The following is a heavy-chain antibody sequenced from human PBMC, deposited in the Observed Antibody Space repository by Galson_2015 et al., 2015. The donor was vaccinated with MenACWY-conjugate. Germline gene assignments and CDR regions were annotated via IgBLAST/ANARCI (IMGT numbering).Heavy chain of an antibody. CDR3: AKDIIVGIGSYTTFDY. Sequence: SLRLSCAASGFTFSSYAMGWVRQAPGKGLEWVSSISGSGATTDYADSVRGRFTISRDNSKNTLYLEINSLRVDDTAVYYCAKDIIVGIGSYTTFDYWGQGTLVTVSP. CDR2: ISGSGATT. D-gene: IGHD3-10*01. J-gene: IGHJ4*02. CDR1: GFTFSSYA. V-gene: IGHV3-23*01.